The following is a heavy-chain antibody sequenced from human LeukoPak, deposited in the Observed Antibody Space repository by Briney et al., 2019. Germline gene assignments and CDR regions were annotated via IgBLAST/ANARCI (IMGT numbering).Heavy chain of an antibody. CDR1: GGTFSSYA. CDR2: IIPILGIA. CDR3: AIFVDTAMVRDY. J-gene: IGHJ4*02. Sequence: GSSVKVSCKASGGTFSSYAISWVRQAPGQGLEWMGRIIPILGIANYAQKFQGRVTITADKSTSTAYMELSSLRSEGTAVYYCAIFVDTAMVRDYWGQGTLVTVSS. D-gene: IGHD5-18*01. V-gene: IGHV1-69*04.